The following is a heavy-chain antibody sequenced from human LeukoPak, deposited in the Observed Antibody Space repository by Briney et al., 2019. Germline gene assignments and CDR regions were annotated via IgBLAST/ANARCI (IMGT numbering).Heavy chain of an antibody. V-gene: IGHV3-9*01. J-gene: IGHJ3*02. Sequence: HPGGSLRLSCAASGFTFDDYAMHWVRQAPGKGLEWVSGISWNSGSIGYADSVKGRFTISRDNAKNSLYLQMNSLRAEDTALYYCAKVAAADIDAFDIWGQGTMVTVSS. CDR2: ISWNSGSI. CDR1: GFTFDDYA. D-gene: IGHD6-13*01. CDR3: AKVAAADIDAFDI.